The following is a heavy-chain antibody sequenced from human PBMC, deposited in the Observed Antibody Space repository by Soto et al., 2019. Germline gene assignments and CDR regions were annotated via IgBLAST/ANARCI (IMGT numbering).Heavy chain of an antibody. Sequence: EVQLVESGGGLVRPGGSLRLSCEASGFIFGNYSMNWVRQAPGKGLEWVSSISSRSNFIYYADSLRGRVTISRDNTQNSLHLQMNSLRVEDTAIYYCARVQKLYGNSVYYSGMDVWGQGTTVTVSS. CDR1: GFIFGNYS. CDR2: ISSRSNFI. CDR3: ARVQKLYGNSVYYSGMDV. D-gene: IGHD2-8*01. J-gene: IGHJ6*02. V-gene: IGHV3-21*01.